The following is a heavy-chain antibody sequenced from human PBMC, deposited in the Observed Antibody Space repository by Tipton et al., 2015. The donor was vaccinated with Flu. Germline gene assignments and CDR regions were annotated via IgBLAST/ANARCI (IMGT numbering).Heavy chain of an antibody. V-gene: IGHV3-23*01. J-gene: IGHJ3*02. CDR1: GFTFSSYA. Sequence: SLRLSCAASGFTFSSYAMTWVRQAPGKGLEWVSIISGSGGSTYYADSVNGRFTISRDNSKNTLYLQMTSLRAEDTAVYYCAKGKELAVAGPRAFDIWAQGTMLPVSS. D-gene: IGHD6-19*01. CDR2: ISGSGGST. CDR3: AKGKELAVAGPRAFDI.